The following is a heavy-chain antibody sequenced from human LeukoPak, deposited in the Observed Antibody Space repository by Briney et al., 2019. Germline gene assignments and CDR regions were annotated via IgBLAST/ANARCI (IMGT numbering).Heavy chain of an antibody. D-gene: IGHD6-13*01. CDR1: GGSISSSSYY. CDR3: ARRPRAAAGTGLFGY. CDR2: IYYSGST. Sequence: SETLSLTCTVSGGSISSSSYYWGWVRLPPGKGLEWIGSIYYSGSTYYNPSLKSRVTISVDTSKNQFSLKLSSVTAADTAVYYCARRPRAAAGTGLFGYWGQGTLVTVSS. V-gene: IGHV4-39*01. J-gene: IGHJ4*02.